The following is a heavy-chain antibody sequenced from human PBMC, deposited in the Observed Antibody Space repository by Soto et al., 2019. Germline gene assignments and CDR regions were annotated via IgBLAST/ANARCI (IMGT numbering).Heavy chain of an antibody. D-gene: IGHD6-6*01. CDR3: ARGQQLVANWLDP. V-gene: IGHV3-11*01. J-gene: IGHJ5*02. Sequence: SGGSLRLSCAASGFPFSDSYMAWIRQAPGKGLEEIATISSTGSTPYYADSVKGRFTISRDNAQNSLYLEMNNLRAEDTAVYYCARGQQLVANWLDPWGQGILVTVSS. CDR1: GFPFSDSY. CDR2: ISSTGSTP.